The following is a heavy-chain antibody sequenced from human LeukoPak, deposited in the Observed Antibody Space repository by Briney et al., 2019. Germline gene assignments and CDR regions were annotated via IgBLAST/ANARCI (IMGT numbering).Heavy chain of an antibody. CDR3: ARDSSIDYGSGFVYDY. V-gene: IGHV4-38-2*02. CDR1: GYSISTGYY. D-gene: IGHD3-10*01. Sequence: SETLSLTCTVSGYSISTGYYWDWIRPPPGKGLEWIGTFYHGGSTYYNPSLKSRVTISVDTSKNQFSLNLTSVTAADTAVYYCARDSSIDYGSGFVYDYWGQGTLVTVSS. CDR2: FYHGGST. J-gene: IGHJ4*02.